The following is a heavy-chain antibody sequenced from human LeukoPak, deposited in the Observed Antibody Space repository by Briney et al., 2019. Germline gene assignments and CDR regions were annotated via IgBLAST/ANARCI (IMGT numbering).Heavy chain of an antibody. J-gene: IGHJ6*03. D-gene: IGHD5-24*01. Sequence: PGGSLRLSCGPSALKFSDYRLNWVRQAPGKGLERLSFISSGGSTIYYADSVKRRFTITRDNAKNSLYLHMNRLRVDDTAVYYCAGVDGTFSHNYYMDVWGKGTTVTVSS. CDR1: ALKFSDYR. CDR2: ISSGGSTI. V-gene: IGHV3-48*04. CDR3: AGVDGTFSHNYYMDV.